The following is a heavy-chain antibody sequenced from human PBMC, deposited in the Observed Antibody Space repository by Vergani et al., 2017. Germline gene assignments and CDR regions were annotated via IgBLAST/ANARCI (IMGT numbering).Heavy chain of an antibody. CDR2: ISSSSSYI. V-gene: IGHV3-21*04. Sequence: EVQLVESGGGLVKPGGSLRLSCAASGFTFSSYSMNWVRQAPGKGLEWVSSISSSSSYIYYADSVKGRFTISRDNAKNSLYLQMNSLRAEDTAVYYCAKGGYYYDSSGYDTYYYGMDVWGQGTTVTVSS. J-gene: IGHJ6*02. CDR1: GFTFSSYS. D-gene: IGHD3-22*01. CDR3: AKGGYYYDSSGYDTYYYGMDV.